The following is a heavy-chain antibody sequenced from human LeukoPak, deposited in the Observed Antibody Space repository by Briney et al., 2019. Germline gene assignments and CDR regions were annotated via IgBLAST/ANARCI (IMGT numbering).Heavy chain of an antibody. D-gene: IGHD6-13*01. V-gene: IGHV4-59*08. CDR3: AGTVAAAALAEGYWFDP. J-gene: IGHJ5*02. CDR2: MFYSGNT. CDR1: GGSISSYY. Sequence: PSGTLSLTCTVSGGSISSYYWSWIRQPPGKGLEWIGYMFYSGNTNCNSSLKSRVTISLDTSINQFSLRLSSVTAADTAVYYCAGTVAAAALAEGYWFDPWGQGTLVTVSS.